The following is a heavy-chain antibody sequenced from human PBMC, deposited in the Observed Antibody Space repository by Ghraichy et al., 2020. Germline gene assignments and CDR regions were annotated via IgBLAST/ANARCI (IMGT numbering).Heavy chain of an antibody. CDR3: ASANHYYGDYVGWFDP. Sequence: ETLNISCTVSGGSISSYYWSWIRQPPGKGLEWIGYIYYSGSTNYNPSLKSRVTISVDTSKNQFSLKLSSVTAADTAVYYCASANHYYGDYVGWFDPWGQGTLVTVSS. CDR2: IYYSGST. J-gene: IGHJ5*02. CDR1: GGSISSYY. V-gene: IGHV4-59*01. D-gene: IGHD4-17*01.